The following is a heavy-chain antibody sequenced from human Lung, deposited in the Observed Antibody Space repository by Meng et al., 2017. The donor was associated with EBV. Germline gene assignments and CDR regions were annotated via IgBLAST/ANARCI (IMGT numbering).Heavy chain of an antibody. CDR3: ARGRGNQPLFDF. V-gene: IGHV1-69*10. CDR1: GGTFSTYT. J-gene: IGHJ4*02. Sequence: HVQLLHSGAGVEDAVSSGKVPCHTDGGTFSTYTFSWGRQAPGPVLEWMGGLIPVLNKAKSAPRFQDRVTFTADETTTTAYMELSSLTFEDTAVYFCARGRGNQPLFDFWGQGTLVTVSS. D-gene: IGHD2/OR15-2a*01. CDR2: LIPVLNKA.